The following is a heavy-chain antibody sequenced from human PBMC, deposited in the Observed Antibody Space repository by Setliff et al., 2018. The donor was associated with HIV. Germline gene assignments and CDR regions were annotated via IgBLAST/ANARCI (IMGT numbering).Heavy chain of an antibody. Sequence: SETLSLTCAVSGDSISSGSYYWSWIRQPAGKGLEWIGHIHTSGSTDYSPSLKSRVTISVDTSKNQFSLKLSSVTAADTAVYYCASTYYYDSLHFHHWGQGTLVTVSS. D-gene: IGHD3-22*01. CDR2: IHTSGST. CDR1: GDSISSGSYY. J-gene: IGHJ1*01. CDR3: ASTYYYDSLHFHH. V-gene: IGHV4-61*09.